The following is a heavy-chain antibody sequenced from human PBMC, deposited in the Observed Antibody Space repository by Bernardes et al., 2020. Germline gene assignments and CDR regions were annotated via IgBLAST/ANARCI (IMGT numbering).Heavy chain of an antibody. CDR3: ARETTVTRYNWFDP. D-gene: IGHD4-17*01. J-gene: IGHJ5*02. CDR2: TYYRSKWYN. V-gene: IGHV6-1*01. CDR1: GDSVSSDSAA. Sequence: SHTLSLTCAISGDSVSSDSAAWNWIRQSPSRGLEWLGRTYYRSKWYNDYAFSVKSRITINPDTSKNQFSLQMISVTPEDTAVYYCARETTVTRYNWFDPWGQGTLVTVSS.